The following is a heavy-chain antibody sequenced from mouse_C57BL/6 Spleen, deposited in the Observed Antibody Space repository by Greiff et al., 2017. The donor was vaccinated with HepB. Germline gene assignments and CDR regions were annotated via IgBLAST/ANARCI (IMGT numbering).Heavy chain of an antibody. V-gene: IGHV1-69*01. CDR2: IDPSDSYT. Sequence: QVQLKQPGAELVMPGASVKLSCKASGYTFTSYWMHWVKQRPGQGLEWIGEIDPSDSYTNYNQKFKGKSTLTVDKSSSTAYMQLSSLTSEDSAVYYCARRGDDYENYYAMDYWGQGTSVTVSS. J-gene: IGHJ4*01. CDR1: GYTFTSYW. CDR3: ARRGDDYENYYAMDY. D-gene: IGHD2-4*01.